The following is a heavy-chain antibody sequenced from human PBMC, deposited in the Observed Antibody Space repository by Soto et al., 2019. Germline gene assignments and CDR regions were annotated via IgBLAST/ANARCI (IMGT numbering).Heavy chain of an antibody. Sequence: QVQLQESGPGLVKPSETLSLTCTVSGGSISSYYWSWIRQPPGKGLELIVYSYYSGSTNYNPSFRQQGTISVDTAKKQFSLEVRSVTAADTAVYYCARARGYCSGGSCFDAFAIWGQGTMDTVSS. V-gene: IGHV4-59*01. CDR3: ARARGYCSGGSCFDAFAI. CDR1: GGSISSYY. J-gene: IGHJ3*02. D-gene: IGHD2-15*01. CDR2: SYYSGST.